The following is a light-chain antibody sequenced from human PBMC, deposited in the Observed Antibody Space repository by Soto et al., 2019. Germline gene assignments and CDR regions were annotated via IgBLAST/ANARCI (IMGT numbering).Light chain of an antibody. Sequence: QSALTQPRSVSGSPGQSVTISCTGTSSDVGGYNYVSWYQQYPGKAPKVIIYDVSKRPSGVPDRFSGSKSGNTASLTISGLQAEDEADYYCCSYAGTDTLWVFGGGTKVTVL. J-gene: IGLJ3*02. CDR2: DVS. V-gene: IGLV2-11*01. CDR1: SSDVGGYNY. CDR3: CSYAGTDTLWV.